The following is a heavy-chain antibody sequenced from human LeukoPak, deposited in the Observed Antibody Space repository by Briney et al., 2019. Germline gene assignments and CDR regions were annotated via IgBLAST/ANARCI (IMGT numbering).Heavy chain of an antibody. CDR2: IWCDGSNK. J-gene: IGHJ4*02. D-gene: IGHD3-22*01. CDR3: AREVSEGFDF. V-gene: IGHV3-33*01. CDR1: GFTFSSYG. Sequence: GGPLRLSCAASGFTFSSYGMHWVRQAPGKGLEWVAVIWCDGSNKYYADSVKGRFAISRDNAKNSLYLQMNSLRAEDTALYYCAREVSEGFDFWGQGTLVTVSS.